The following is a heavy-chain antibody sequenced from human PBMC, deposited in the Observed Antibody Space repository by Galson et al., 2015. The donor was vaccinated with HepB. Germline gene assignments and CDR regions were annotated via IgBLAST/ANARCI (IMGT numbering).Heavy chain of an antibody. Sequence: SLRLSCAASGFTVSANYMTWVRQAPGKGLEWVSVIYSDGSTYYADSVKGRFIISRDNSKNTLYLQMNTLRAEDTAVYYCARDDGSGYFDYWGQGTLVTASS. J-gene: IGHJ4*02. CDR3: ARDDGSGYFDY. V-gene: IGHV3-66*01. CDR2: IYSDGST. CDR1: GFTVSANY. D-gene: IGHD6-19*01.